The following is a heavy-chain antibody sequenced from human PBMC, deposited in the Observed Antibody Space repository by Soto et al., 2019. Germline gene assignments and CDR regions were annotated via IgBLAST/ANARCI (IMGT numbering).Heavy chain of an antibody. D-gene: IGHD3-9*01. Sequence: PWGSLRLSCAASGYTFSHYWMHWVRQAPGKGLVWVSRVNPDVTITTYADSVRGRFTISRDNAKNTLYLQMNSLGVEDTALYYCSSDTFGDMDFWGQGTPVTVSS. CDR1: GYTFSHYW. J-gene: IGHJ4*02. CDR2: VNPDVTIT. V-gene: IGHV3-74*01. CDR3: SSDTFGDMDF.